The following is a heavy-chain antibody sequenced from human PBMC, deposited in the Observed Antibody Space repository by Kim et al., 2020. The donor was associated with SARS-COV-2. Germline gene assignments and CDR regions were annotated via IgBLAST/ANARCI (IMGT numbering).Heavy chain of an antibody. CDR1: GGSISSGDYY. V-gene: IGHV4-30-4*01. J-gene: IGHJ4*02. Sequence: SETLSLTCTVSGGSISSGDYYWSWIRQPPGKGLEWIGYIYYSGSTYYNPSLKSRVTISVDTSKNQFSLKLSSVTAADTAVYYCASSLGYCSSTSCPLGYFDYWGQGTLVTVSS. CDR3: ASSLGYCSSTSCPLGYFDY. CDR2: IYYSGST. D-gene: IGHD2-2*01.